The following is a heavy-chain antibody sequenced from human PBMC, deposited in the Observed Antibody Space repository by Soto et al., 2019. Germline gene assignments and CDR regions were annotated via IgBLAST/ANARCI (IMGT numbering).Heavy chain of an antibody. Sequence: QVQLQQWGAGLLKPSETLSLTCAVYGGSFSGYYWNWIRQPPGKGLEWIGEINHSGSTNYNPSLKSRVTISVDTSNNQFSVKLSSVTAADTAVYYCARGIGYNYGYFDYWGQGTLVTVSS. J-gene: IGHJ4*02. V-gene: IGHV4-34*01. CDR1: GGSFSGYY. CDR3: ARGIGYNYGYFDY. CDR2: INHSGST. D-gene: IGHD5-18*01.